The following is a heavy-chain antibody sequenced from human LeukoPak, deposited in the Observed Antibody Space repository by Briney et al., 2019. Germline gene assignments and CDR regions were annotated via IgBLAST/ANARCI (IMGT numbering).Heavy chain of an antibody. Sequence: QPGGSLRLSCAASGFTFSSYWMHWVRQAPGKGLVWVPRINSDGSSTSYADSVKGRFTISRDNSKNTLYLQMNSLRAEDTAVYYCAKDLTVTPYFDYWGQGTLVTVSS. CDR2: INSDGSST. V-gene: IGHV3-74*01. CDR3: AKDLTVTPYFDY. D-gene: IGHD4-17*01. J-gene: IGHJ4*02. CDR1: GFTFSSYW.